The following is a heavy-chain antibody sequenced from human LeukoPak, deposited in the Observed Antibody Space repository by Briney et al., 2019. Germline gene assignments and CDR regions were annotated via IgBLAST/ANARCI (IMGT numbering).Heavy chain of an antibody. CDR1: GFTFSSYS. D-gene: IGHD3-10*01. J-gene: IGHJ5*02. CDR3: ARESGITMLRGAHTP. Sequence: GGSLRLSCAASGFTFSSYSMNWVRQAPGKGLEWVSYISSSGRTKYYADSVKGRFTISRDNAKNSLYLQMNSLRAEDTAIYYCARESGITMLRGAHTPWGQGTLVTVSS. V-gene: IGHV3-48*04. CDR2: ISSSGRTK.